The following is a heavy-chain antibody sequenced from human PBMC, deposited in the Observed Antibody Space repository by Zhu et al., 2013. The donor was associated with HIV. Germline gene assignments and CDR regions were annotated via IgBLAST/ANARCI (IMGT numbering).Heavy chain of an antibody. D-gene: IGHD3-22*01. CDR2: ISSSGSTI. CDR3: ARDLRDSSGYHPLDY. J-gene: IGHJ4*02. V-gene: IGHV3-48*03. CDR1: GFTFSSYE. Sequence: EVQLVESGGGLVQPGGSLRLSCAASGFTFSSYEMNWVRQAPGKGLEWVSYISSSGSTIYYADSVKGRFTISRDNAKNSLYLQMNSLGAEDTAVYYCARDLRDSSGYHPLDYWGQGTLVTVSS.